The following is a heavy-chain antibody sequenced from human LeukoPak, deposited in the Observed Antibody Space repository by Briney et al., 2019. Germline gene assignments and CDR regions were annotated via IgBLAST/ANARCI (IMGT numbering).Heavy chain of an antibody. CDR3: TTDRGDYGSGTYEIYYYYMDV. D-gene: IGHD3-10*01. Sequence: PGGSLRPSCAASGFTFSNAWMSWVRQAPGKGLEWVGRIKSKTDGGTTDYAAPVKGRFTISRDDSKNTLYLQMNSLKTEDTAVYYCTTDRGDYGSGTYEIYYYYMDVWGKGTTVTVSS. CDR2: IKSKTDGGTT. J-gene: IGHJ6*03. V-gene: IGHV3-15*01. CDR1: GFTFSNAW.